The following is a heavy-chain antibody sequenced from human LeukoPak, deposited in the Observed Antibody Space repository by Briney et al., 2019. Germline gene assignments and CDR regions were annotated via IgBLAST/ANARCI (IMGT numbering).Heavy chain of an antibody. CDR1: GGSISNYF. J-gene: IGHJ6*02. CDR3: ARHTTAGYYYYGMDV. CDR2: ISYSGST. D-gene: IGHD1-26*01. V-gene: IGHV4-59*08. Sequence: PSETLSLTCTVSGGSISNYFWSWIRQPPGKGLEWTGYISYSGSTNYNPSLKSRVTISVDTSKSQFSLKLSSVTAADTAVYYCARHTTAGYYYYGMDVWGQGTTVSVSS.